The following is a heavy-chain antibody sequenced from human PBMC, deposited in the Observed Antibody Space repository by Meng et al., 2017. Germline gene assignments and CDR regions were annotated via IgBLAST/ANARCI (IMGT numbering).Heavy chain of an antibody. Sequence: GPRGQAGGVVKESRAPRHDSCNASGYTCTGYYAEWGRRAPAGGLEWMGRINPKSGDTHYAPRFQSRLTITGDKSISPAYMKLSGLRSDDTAMYYCARDVAISAADKLFGDYWGQGTLVTVSS. D-gene: IGHD6-13*01. CDR3: ARDVAISAADKLFGDY. J-gene: IGHJ4*02. CDR2: INPKSGDT. V-gene: IGHV1-2*06. CDR1: GYTCTGYY.